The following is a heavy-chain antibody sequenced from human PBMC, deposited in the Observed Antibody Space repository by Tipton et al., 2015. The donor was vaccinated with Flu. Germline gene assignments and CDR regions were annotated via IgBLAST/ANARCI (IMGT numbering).Heavy chain of an antibody. V-gene: IGHV4-39*07. CDR2: IYASGST. J-gene: IGHJ4*02. Sequence: TLSLTCTVSGGSISSGSHYWGWVRQPPGKGLEWIGSIYASGSTSYNPSLKSRLTMSVDASKKQFSLRLSSVTAADTAIYYCARGSGSGTYVIFDFWGQGTLVTVSS. CDR1: GGSISSGSHY. D-gene: IGHD3-10*01. CDR3: ARGSGSGTYVIFDF.